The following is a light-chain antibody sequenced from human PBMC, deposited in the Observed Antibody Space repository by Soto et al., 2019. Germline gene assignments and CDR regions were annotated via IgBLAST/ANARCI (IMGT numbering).Light chain of an antibody. CDR2: DVS. J-gene: IGLJ2*01. CDR3: SSYTSSSTVV. V-gene: IGLV2-14*01. Sequence: QSALTQPASVSGSPGQSITISCTGTSSDVGGYNYVSWYQQHPGKAPKLMIYDVSNRPSGVSNRFSGSKSGNTASLTISGLQAEDEADYYCSSYTSSSTVVFAAGTKLTVL. CDR1: SSDVGGYNY.